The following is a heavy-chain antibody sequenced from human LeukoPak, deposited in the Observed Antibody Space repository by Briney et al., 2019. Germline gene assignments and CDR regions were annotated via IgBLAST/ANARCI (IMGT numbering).Heavy chain of an antibody. Sequence: SETLSLTCTVSGGSISSYYWSWIRQPPGKGLEWIGYIYYSGSTNYNPSLKSRVTISVDTSKYQFSLKLSSVTAADTAVYYCARADSSSWFDWGQGTLVTVSS. J-gene: IGHJ4*02. CDR3: ARADSSSWFD. CDR1: GGSISSYY. CDR2: IYYSGST. D-gene: IGHD6-13*01. V-gene: IGHV4-59*01.